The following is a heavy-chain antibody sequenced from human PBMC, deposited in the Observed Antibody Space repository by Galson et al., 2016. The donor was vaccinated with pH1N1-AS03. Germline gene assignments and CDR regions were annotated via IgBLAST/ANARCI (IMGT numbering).Heavy chain of an antibody. J-gene: IGHJ5*02. CDR1: EFSLTTSGVG. CDR3: SHCLSQVEGTVRFDP. D-gene: IGHD2-8*02. V-gene: IGHV2-5*02. Sequence: PALVKPTQTLTLTCTFSEFSLTTSGVGVAWIRQPPGKALEWLALIYWDDGKRYSPSLKNRLTTTKDSFRNKVVLSMTNMGPVGTAIYYCSHCLSQVEGTVRFDPWGQGNLVTVSS. CDR2: IYWDDGK.